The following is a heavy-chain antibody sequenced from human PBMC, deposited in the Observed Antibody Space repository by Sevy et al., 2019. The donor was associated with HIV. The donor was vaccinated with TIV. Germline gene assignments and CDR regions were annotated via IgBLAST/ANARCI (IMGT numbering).Heavy chain of an antibody. CDR1: GGSVTSDTYY. Sequence: SDILSLTCTVSGGSVTSDTYYWTWIRQPPGKGLEFIGYIYYNVRINYNPSLKSRVTISVDTSKNQFSLKLTSVTAADTAVYYCTRLGGLTDYGMDVWGQGTTVTVSS. CDR3: TRLGGLTDYGMDV. V-gene: IGHV4-61*01. J-gene: IGHJ6*02. CDR2: IYYNVRI. D-gene: IGHD1-26*01.